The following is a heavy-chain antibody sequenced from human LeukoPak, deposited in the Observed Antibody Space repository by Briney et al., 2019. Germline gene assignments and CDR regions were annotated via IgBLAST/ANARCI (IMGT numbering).Heavy chain of an antibody. CDR3: ARLPFSTGESEPFDY. Sequence: SETLSLTCTVSGGSISSSSYYWGWIRQPPGKGLEWIGSIYYSGSTYYNPSLKSRVTISVDTSKNQFSLKLSSVTAADTAVYYCARLPFSTGESEPFDYWGQGTLVTASS. CDR2: IYYSGST. D-gene: IGHD3-16*01. V-gene: IGHV4-39*01. J-gene: IGHJ4*02. CDR1: GGSISSSSYY.